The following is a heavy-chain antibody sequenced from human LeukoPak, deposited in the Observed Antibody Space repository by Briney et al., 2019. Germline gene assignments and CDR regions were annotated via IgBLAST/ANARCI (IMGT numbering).Heavy chain of an antibody. CDR3: ASSRAGGYCSGTSCYHDAFDI. V-gene: IGHV1-3*01. CDR1: GYTFTSYA. D-gene: IGHD2-2*01. J-gene: IGHJ3*02. Sequence: ASVKVSCKASGYTFTSYAMHWVRQAPGQRLEWMGWSNAGNGNTKYSQKFQGRVTITRDTSASTAYMELSSLRSEDTAVYYCASSRAGGYCSGTSCYHDAFDIWGQGTMVTVSS. CDR2: SNAGNGNT.